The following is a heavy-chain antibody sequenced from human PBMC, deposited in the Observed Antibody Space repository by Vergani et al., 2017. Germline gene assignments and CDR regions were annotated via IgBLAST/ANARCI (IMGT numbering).Heavy chain of an antibody. CDR2: IYQSGST. CDR1: GGSISSGGYS. V-gene: IGHV4-30-2*01. Sequence: QLQLQESGSGLVKPSQTLSLTCAVSGGSISSGGYSWSWIRQPPGKGLEWIGYIYQSGSTYYNPSLKSRVTISVDRSKNQFSLKLSSVTAADTAVYYCARASYSSSWYFWFDPWGQGTLVTVSS. J-gene: IGHJ5*02. CDR3: ARASYSSSWYFWFDP. D-gene: IGHD6-13*01.